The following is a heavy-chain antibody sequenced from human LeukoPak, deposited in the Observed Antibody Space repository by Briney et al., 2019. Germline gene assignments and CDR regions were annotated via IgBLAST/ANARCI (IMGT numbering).Heavy chain of an antibody. CDR3: ARYDYGDYEDHFYYMDV. CDR1: GFIFRSYS. D-gene: IGHD4-17*01. CDR2: ITSSSDTI. Sequence: GGSLRLSCAASGFIFRSYSMDWVRQAPGKGLEWVAFITSSSDTISYADSVKGRFTISRDNAKNSLYLQMDGLRAEDTAVYYCARYDYGDYEDHFYYMDVWGKGTAVSVS. J-gene: IGHJ6*03. V-gene: IGHV3-48*01.